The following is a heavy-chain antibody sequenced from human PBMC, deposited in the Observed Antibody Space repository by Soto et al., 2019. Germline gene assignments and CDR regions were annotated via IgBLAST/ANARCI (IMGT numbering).Heavy chain of an antibody. J-gene: IGHJ5*02. CDR3: ARGKGYNCNYGWFDP. CDR1: GFTFSTYS. D-gene: IGHD1-7*01. CDR2: ISSSSSTI. Sequence: EVQLVESGGGLVQPGGSLRLSCATSGFTFSTYSMNWVRQAPGKGLEWVSYISSSSSTIYYADSVKGRFTISRDNAKNSLYLQMNSLRDEDTAVYYCARGKGYNCNYGWFDPWGQGTLVTVSS. V-gene: IGHV3-48*02.